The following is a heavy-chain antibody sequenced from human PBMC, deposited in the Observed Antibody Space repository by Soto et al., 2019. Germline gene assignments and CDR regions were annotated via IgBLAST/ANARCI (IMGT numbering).Heavy chain of an antibody. CDR1: GGPISDFY. Sequence: SETLSLTCNVSGGPISDFYWSWIRQSPGKRLEWIGYLYYTGSTNYNPALKSRVTISLDTSKNQFSLQVRSVTAADTAVYYCARGGGYDFRSSQAPPIDVWGQGTTVTVSS. CDR3: ARGGGYDFRSSQAPPIDV. CDR2: LYYTGST. D-gene: IGHD3-3*01. V-gene: IGHV4-59*01. J-gene: IGHJ6*02.